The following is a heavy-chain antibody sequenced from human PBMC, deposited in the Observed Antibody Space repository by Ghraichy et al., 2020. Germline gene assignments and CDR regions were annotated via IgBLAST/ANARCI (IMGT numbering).Heavy chain of an antibody. CDR2: IKSKTDGGTT. CDR1: GFTFSNAW. CDR3: TTAPINYDFWSGYLGSGGY. J-gene: IGHJ4*02. Sequence: GGSLRLSCAASGFTFSNAWMSWVRQAPGKGLEWVGRIKSKTDGGTTDYAAPVKGRFTISRDDSKNTLYLQMNSLKTEDTAVYYCTTAPINYDFWSGYLGSGGYWGQGTLVTVSS. D-gene: IGHD3-3*01. V-gene: IGHV3-15*01.